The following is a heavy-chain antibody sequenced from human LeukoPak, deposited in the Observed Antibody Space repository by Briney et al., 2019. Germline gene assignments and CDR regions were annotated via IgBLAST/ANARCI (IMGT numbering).Heavy chain of an antibody. Sequence: GGSLRLSCAASGFTFSNYGMHWVRQAPGKGLEWVAFVRYDGGGKYYADSVKGRLTISRDNSKNTLYLEMNSLRAEDAALYYCAKDQPEAYFDYWGQGTLVTVSS. D-gene: IGHD1-14*01. V-gene: IGHV3-30*02. J-gene: IGHJ4*02. CDR2: VRYDGGGK. CDR1: GFTFSNYG. CDR3: AKDQPEAYFDY.